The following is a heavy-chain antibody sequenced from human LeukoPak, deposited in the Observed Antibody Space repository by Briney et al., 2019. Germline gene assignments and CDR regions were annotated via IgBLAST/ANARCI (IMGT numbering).Heavy chain of an antibody. Sequence: SETLSLTCTVSGGSIISDRFYWGWIRQPPGKGLEWIGRISHSGNAYHNPSLKSRVTISVDTSKNQFSLNLSSVTAADTAVYYCARLLYYGDHSDYWGQGTLVTVSS. CDR1: GGSIISDRFY. D-gene: IGHD4-17*01. CDR2: ISHSGNA. CDR3: ARLLYYGDHSDY. V-gene: IGHV4-39*01. J-gene: IGHJ4*02.